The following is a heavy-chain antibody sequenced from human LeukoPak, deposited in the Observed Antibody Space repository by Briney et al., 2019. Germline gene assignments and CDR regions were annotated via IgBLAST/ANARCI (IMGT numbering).Heavy chain of an antibody. V-gene: IGHV3-30*04. J-gene: IGHJ4*02. Sequence: GGSLRLSCAASGFTFSSYAMHWVRQAPGKGLEWVAVISYDGSNKYYADSVKGRFTISRDNSKNTLYLQMNSLRAEDTAVYYCATSPRSWGSYYYDSSGYYPFDYWGQGTLVTVSS. CDR2: ISYDGSNK. CDR3: ATSPRSWGSYYYDSSGYYPFDY. D-gene: IGHD3-22*01. CDR1: GFTFSSYA.